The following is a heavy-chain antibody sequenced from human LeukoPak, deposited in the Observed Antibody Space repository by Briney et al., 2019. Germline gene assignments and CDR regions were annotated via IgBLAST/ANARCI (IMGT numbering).Heavy chain of an antibody. D-gene: IGHD3-10*01. CDR3: ARDSTYYYDSGSSGPHYFDN. V-gene: IGHV3-30*01. Sequence: SGKSLRLSCAASGFTFSNYAMHWVRQAPGKGLEWVLLISSGGTYEYYADSVEGRFTISRDNSKNTLYLQLNSLRAEDTAVYYCARDSTYYYDSGSSGPHYFDNWGQGTLVTVSS. J-gene: IGHJ4*02. CDR1: GFTFSNYA. CDR2: ISSGGTYE.